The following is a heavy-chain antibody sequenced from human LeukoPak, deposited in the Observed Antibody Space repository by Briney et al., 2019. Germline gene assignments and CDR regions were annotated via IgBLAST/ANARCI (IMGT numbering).Heavy chain of an antibody. CDR3: ARGPYYYDSSGYFIPFDY. CDR2: IYYSGST. V-gene: IGHV4-59*01. Sequence: SETLSLTCTVSGGSISSYYWSWIRQPPGKGLEWIGYIYYSGSTNYHPSLKSRVTISVDTSKNQFSLKLSSVTAADTAVYYCARGPYYYDSSGYFIPFDYWGQGTLVTVSS. CDR1: GGSISSYY. D-gene: IGHD3-22*01. J-gene: IGHJ4*02.